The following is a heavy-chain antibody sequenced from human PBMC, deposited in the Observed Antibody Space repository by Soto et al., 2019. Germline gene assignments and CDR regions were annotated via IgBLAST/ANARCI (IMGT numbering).Heavy chain of an antibody. J-gene: IGHJ4*02. CDR1: GGSISSGGYY. CDR2: IYYSGST. D-gene: IGHD6-13*01. V-gene: IGHV4-31*03. CDR3: ARGSRSSSFYFDY. Sequence: QVQLQESGPGLGKPSQTLSLTCTVSGGSISSGGYYWSWIRQHPGKFLEWIGYIYYSGSTYYNPSLKSRVTISVDKSKNQFSLKLSSVTAADTAVYYCARGSRSSSFYFDYWGQGTLVTVSS.